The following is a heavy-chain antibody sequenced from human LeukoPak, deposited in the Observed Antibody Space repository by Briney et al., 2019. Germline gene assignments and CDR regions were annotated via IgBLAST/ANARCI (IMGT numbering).Heavy chain of an antibody. CDR3: ARAIGYCSSTSCYGGWFDP. D-gene: IGHD2-2*01. V-gene: IGHV4-30-4*01. Sequence: SETLSLTCTVSGGSISSGDYYWSWVRQPPGKGLEWIGYIYYSGSTYYNPSLKSRVTISVDTSKNQFSLKLSSVTAADTAVYYCARAIGYCSSTSCYGGWFDPWGQGTLVTVSS. CDR2: IYYSGST. CDR1: GGSISSGDYY. J-gene: IGHJ5*02.